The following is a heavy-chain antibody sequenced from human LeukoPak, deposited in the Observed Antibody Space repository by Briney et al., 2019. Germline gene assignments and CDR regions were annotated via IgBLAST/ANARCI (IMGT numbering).Heavy chain of an antibody. CDR3: ARAPRGITMVRGVIIIGLLDY. CDR2: INPNSGGT. CDR1: GYTFTGYY. V-gene: IGHV1-2*02. Sequence: GASVKVSCKASGYTFTGYYMHWVRQAPGQGLEWMGWINPNSGGTNYAQKFQGRVTMTRDTSISTAYMELSRLRSDDTAVYYCARAPRGITMVRGVIIIGLLDYWGQGTLVTVSS. D-gene: IGHD3-10*01. J-gene: IGHJ4*02.